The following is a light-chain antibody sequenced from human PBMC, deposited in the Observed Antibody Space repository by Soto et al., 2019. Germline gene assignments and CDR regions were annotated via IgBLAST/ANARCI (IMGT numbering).Light chain of an antibody. V-gene: IGKV1-5*03. J-gene: IGKJ1*01. CDR1: HLISSW. Sequence: IPLNKSHRTLSASFGDSVTITCRASHLISSWLAWYQQKPGKAPKLLIYKASRLERGVPSRFSGSESGTEFTLTITSLQADDFATYYCQQYDKYWTFGQGTKVDIK. CDR2: KAS. CDR3: QQYDKYWT.